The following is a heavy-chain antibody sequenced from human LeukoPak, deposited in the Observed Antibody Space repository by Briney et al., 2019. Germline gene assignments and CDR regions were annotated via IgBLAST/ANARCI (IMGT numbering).Heavy chain of an antibody. V-gene: IGHV3-30*18. D-gene: IGHD6-19*01. CDR1: GFTFSSYS. Sequence: GRSLRLSCAASGFTFSSYSMHWVRQAPGKGLEWVAVISYDGSNKYYADSVKGRFTISRDNSKNTLYPQMNSLRAEDTAVYYCAKETGVAVAGPYFDYWGQGTLVTVSS. J-gene: IGHJ4*02. CDR3: AKETGVAVAGPYFDY. CDR2: ISYDGSNK.